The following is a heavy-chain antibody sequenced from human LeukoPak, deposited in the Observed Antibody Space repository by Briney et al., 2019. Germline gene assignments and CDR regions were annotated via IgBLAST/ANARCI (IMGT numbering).Heavy chain of an antibody. Sequence: PGGSLRRSCAAAGFTFSSYEMNWVRQAPGKGLEWVSYISSSGGTIYYADSVKGRFTISRDNAKNSLYLQMNSLRAEDTAVYYCASLQHLPPHWGQGTLVTVSS. D-gene: IGHD6-13*01. CDR2: ISSSGGTI. CDR3: ASLQHLPPH. J-gene: IGHJ4*02. CDR1: GFTFSSYE. V-gene: IGHV3-48*03.